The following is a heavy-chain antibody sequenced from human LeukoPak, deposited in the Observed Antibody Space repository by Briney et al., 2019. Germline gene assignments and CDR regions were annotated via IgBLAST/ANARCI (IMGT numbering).Heavy chain of an antibody. CDR3: ASPYSGAFDI. V-gene: IGHV4-39*01. CDR2: IYYSGST. CDR1: GGSISSSSYY. J-gene: IGHJ3*02. D-gene: IGHD3-10*01. Sequence: SETLSLTCTVSGGSISSSSYYWGWIRQPPGKGLEWIGSIYYSGSTYYNPSPKSRVTISVDTSKNQFSLKLSSVTAADTAVYYCASPYSGAFDIWGQGTMVTVSS.